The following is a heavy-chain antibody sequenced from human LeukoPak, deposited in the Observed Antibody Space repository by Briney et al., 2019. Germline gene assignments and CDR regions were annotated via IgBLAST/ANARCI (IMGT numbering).Heavy chain of an antibody. Sequence: ASVKVSCKASGYTFTSYGISWVRQAPGQGLEWMGWISAYNGNTNYAQKLQGRVTMTTDTSTSTAYMELRSLRSDDTAVYYCAWSETIFGVASTPEYYFDYWGQGTLVTVSS. D-gene: IGHD3-3*01. CDR2: ISAYNGNT. CDR1: GYTFTSYG. CDR3: AWSETIFGVASTPEYYFDY. V-gene: IGHV1-18*01. J-gene: IGHJ4*02.